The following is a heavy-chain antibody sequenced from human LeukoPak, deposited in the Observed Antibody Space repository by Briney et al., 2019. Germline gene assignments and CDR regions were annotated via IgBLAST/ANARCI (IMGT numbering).Heavy chain of an antibody. CDR2: IYTSGST. Sequence: SETLSLTCTVSGGSISRYYWSWIRQPAGKGLEWIGRIYTSGSTNYNPSLKSRVTMSVDTSKNQFSLKLSSVTAADTAVYYCARAPNSGWYRFGYFDLWGRGTLVTVSS. CDR3: ARAPNSGWYRFGYFDL. D-gene: IGHD6-19*01. J-gene: IGHJ2*01. V-gene: IGHV4-4*07. CDR1: GGSISRYY.